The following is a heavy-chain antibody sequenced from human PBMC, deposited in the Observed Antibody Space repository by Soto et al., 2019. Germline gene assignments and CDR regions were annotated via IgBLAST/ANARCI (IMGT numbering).Heavy chain of an antibody. V-gene: IGHV3-11*01. Sequence: PGGSLRLSCAASGFTFTDHYMTWIRQAPGKGLECVSYIGNSGSPIDYADSVKGRFTASRDNSKNTLYLQMNSLRAEDTAVYYCAKGELVRPYGMDVWGQGTTVTVSS. CDR2: IGNSGSPI. D-gene: IGHD6-13*01. CDR1: GFTFTDHY. CDR3: AKGELVRPYGMDV. J-gene: IGHJ6*02.